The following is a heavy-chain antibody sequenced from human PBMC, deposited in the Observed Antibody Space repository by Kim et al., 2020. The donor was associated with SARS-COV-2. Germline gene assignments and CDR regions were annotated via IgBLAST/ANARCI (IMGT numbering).Heavy chain of an antibody. Sequence: LKSRVTISVDTSKNQFSLKLSSVTAADTAVYYCARRSPSIAVAGDYYFDYWGQGTLVTVSS. V-gene: IGHV4-31*02. D-gene: IGHD6-19*01. CDR3: ARRSPSIAVAGDYYFDY. J-gene: IGHJ4*02.